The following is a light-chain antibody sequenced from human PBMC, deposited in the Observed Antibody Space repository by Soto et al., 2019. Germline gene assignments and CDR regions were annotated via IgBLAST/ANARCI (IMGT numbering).Light chain of an antibody. CDR3: QQTYNNPQT. Sequence: DIQMTQTPSSLSASVGDRVTITCRASQTSATFINWYQQKSGSAPRLLIYEASGLQSGVLSRFSGSGSGTHFVLTISNFQPEDSATYFCQQTYNNPQTFGQGTKVEIK. V-gene: IGKV1-39*01. CDR2: EAS. J-gene: IGKJ1*01. CDR1: QTSATF.